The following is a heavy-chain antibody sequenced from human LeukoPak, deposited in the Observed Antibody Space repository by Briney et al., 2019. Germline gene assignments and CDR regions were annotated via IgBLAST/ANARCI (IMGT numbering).Heavy chain of an antibody. Sequence: PSETLSLTCTVSGGSISSSNYHWGWIRQPPGKGLEWIGSIYYSGSTYYNPSLKSRVTISVDTSRNQFSLKLSSVAAADTAVYYCARTSRGSGIVHYWGQGTLVTVSS. CDR3: ARTSRGSGIVHY. J-gene: IGHJ4*02. D-gene: IGHD1-26*01. CDR1: GGSISSSNYH. V-gene: IGHV4-39*01. CDR2: IYYSGST.